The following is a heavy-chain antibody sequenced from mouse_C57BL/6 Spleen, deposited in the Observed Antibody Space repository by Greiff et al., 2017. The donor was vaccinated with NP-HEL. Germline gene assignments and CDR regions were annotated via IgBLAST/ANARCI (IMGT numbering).Heavy chain of an antibody. J-gene: IGHJ3*01. D-gene: IGHD1-1*01. CDR2: ISSGGDYI. Sequence: EVKLVESGEGLVKPGGSLKLSCAASGFTFSSYAMSWVRQTPEKRLEWVAYISSGGDYIYYAATVKGRFTISRDNARNTLYLQMSSLKSEDTAMYYCTRDGYYGSRAWFAYWGQGTLVTVSA. CDR3: TRDGYYGSRAWFAY. V-gene: IGHV5-9-1*02. CDR1: GFTFSSYA.